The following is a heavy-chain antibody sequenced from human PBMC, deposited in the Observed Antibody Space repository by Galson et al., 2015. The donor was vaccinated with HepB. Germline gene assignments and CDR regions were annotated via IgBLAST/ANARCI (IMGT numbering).Heavy chain of an antibody. CDR1: GGTFSSYA. J-gene: IGHJ4*02. CDR3: ARVTYYYDTSGYSRGDY. CDR2: IIPTFGTA. V-gene: IGHV1-69*13. D-gene: IGHD3-22*01. Sequence: SVKVSCKASGGTFSSYAISWVRQAPGQGLEWMGGIIPTFGTANYAQKFQGRVTITADESTSTAYMEMSSLRSEDTAVDYCARVTYYYDTSGYSRGDYWGQGTLVTVSS.